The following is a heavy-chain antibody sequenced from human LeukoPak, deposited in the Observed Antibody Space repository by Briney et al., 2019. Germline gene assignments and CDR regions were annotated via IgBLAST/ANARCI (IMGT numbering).Heavy chain of an antibody. CDR2: IIPIFGTA. D-gene: IGHD6-19*01. J-gene: IGHJ3*02. CDR3: ARDRASSSGWYGSSAFDI. CDR1: GGTFSSYA. V-gene: IGHV1-69*13. Sequence: SVKVSCKASGGTFSSYAISWVRQAPGQGLEWMGGIIPIFGTANYAQKFQGRVTITADESTSTAYMELSSLRSEDTAVYYCARDRASSSGWYGSSAFDIWGQGTMVTVSS.